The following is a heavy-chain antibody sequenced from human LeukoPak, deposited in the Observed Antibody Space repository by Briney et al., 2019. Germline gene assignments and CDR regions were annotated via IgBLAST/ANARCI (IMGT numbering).Heavy chain of an antibody. Sequence: TANYAQKFQGRVTITADESTSTAYMELSSLRSEDTAVYYCARDYRPDYYDSSRPGAFDIWGQGTMVTVSS. D-gene: IGHD3-22*01. CDR2: TA. J-gene: IGHJ3*02. V-gene: IGHV1-69*01. CDR3: ARDYRPDYYDSSRPGAFDI.